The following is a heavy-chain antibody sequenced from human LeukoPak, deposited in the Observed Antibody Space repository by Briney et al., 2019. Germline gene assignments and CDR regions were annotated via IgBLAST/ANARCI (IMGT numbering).Heavy chain of an antibody. CDR2: IYYSGST. Sequence: SETLSLTCAVYGGSFSDYYWSWIRQPPGKGLEWIGYIYYSGSTNYNPSLKSRVTISVDTSKNQFSLKLSSVTAADTAVYYCARESRYHDSSGYYHYYFDYWGQGTLVTVSS. CDR3: ARESRYHDSSGYYHYYFDY. D-gene: IGHD3-22*01. J-gene: IGHJ4*02. V-gene: IGHV4-59*01. CDR1: GGSFSDYY.